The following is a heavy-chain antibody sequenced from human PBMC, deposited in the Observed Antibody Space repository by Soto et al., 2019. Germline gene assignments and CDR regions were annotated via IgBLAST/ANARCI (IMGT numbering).Heavy chain of an antibody. CDR1: GGSISSSNW. Sequence: QVQLQESGPGLVKPSGTLSLTCAVSGGSISSSNWWSWVRQPPGKGLEWIGEIYHSGSTKYNPSLKRRVTQYVDKSKNHFSLKLSSVTAADTAVYYCARVVGGYYYGMDVWGQGTTVTVSS. V-gene: IGHV4-4*02. J-gene: IGHJ6*02. CDR2: IYHSGST. D-gene: IGHD2-2*01. CDR3: ARVVGGYYYGMDV.